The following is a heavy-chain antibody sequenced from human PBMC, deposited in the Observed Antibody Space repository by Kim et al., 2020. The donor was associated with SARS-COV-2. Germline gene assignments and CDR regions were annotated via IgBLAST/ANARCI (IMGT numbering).Heavy chain of an antibody. J-gene: IGHJ6*02. D-gene: IGHD2-15*01. CDR2: FDPEDGET. CDR1: GYTLTELS. V-gene: IGHV1-24*01. CDR3: ATGHCSGGSCYHGGYYYYGMDV. Sequence: ASVKVSCKVSGYTLTELSMHWVRQAPGKGLEWMGGFDPEDGETIYAQKFQGRVTMTEDTSTDTAYMELSSLRSEDTAVYYCATGHCSGGSCYHGGYYYYGMDVWGQGTTVTVSS.